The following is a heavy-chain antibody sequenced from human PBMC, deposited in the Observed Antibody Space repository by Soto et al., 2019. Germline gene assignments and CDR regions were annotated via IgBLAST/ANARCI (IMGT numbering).Heavy chain of an antibody. CDR2: ISNNGGSK. D-gene: IGHD5-18*01. CDR3: ALRSRGYSFGYYFDF. Sequence: EVQLLESGGGLVQPGGSLRVSCAASGFTFSSYAMSWVRQAPGKGLEWVSGISNNGGSKNYADSVKGRFTISRDNSKNTLYLQMNSLRADDTAVYYCALRSRGYSFGYYFDFWGQGALVTVSS. V-gene: IGHV3-23*01. CDR1: GFTFSSYA. J-gene: IGHJ4*02.